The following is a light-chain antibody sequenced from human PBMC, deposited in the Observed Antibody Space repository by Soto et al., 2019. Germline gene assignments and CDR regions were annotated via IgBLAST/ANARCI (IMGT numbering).Light chain of an antibody. CDR1: SSDVGGYNY. CDR3: SSYTISSTYV. J-gene: IGLJ1*01. V-gene: IGLV2-14*01. CDR2: DVS. Sequence: QSVLTQPASGSGSPGQSIAISCTGTSSDVGGYNYVSWYQQHPGKAPKLLINDVSNRPSGVSSRFSGSKSGNTASLTISGLQAEDEADYYCSSYTISSTYVFGTGTKVTVL.